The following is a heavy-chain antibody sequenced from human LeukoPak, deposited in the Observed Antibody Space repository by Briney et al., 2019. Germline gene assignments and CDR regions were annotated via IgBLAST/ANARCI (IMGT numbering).Heavy chain of an antibody. D-gene: IGHD2-2*01. CDR1: GFTFSSYA. J-gene: IGHJ6*03. CDR3: AKDRLADVVPAAGFMDV. V-gene: IGHV3-23*01. CDR2: ISGSGGST. Sequence: PGGSLRFSCAASGFTFSSYAMTWVRQAPGKGLEWVSAISGSGGSTYYADSVKGRFTISRDNSKNTLYLQMNSLRAEDTAVYYCAKDRLADVVPAAGFMDVWGKGTTVTVSS.